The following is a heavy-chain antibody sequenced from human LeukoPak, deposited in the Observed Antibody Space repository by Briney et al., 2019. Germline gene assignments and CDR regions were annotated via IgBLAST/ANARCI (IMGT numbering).Heavy chain of an antibody. CDR2: INEDGTEK. CDR1: GFTFNSYW. J-gene: IGHJ6*03. CDR3: ARDHHDVLTGYYSNYYNYYYMDV. Sequence: GGSLRLSCVASGFTFNSYWISWVRQAPGKGLEWVANINEDGTEKYYVDSVRGRFTLSRDNAENSLYLQMSSLRAEDTAVYYCARDHHDVLTGYYSNYYNYYYMDVWGKGTTVTVSS. V-gene: IGHV3-7*01. D-gene: IGHD3-9*01.